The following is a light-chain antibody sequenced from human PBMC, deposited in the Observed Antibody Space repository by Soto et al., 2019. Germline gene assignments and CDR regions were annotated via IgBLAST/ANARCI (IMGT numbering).Light chain of an antibody. CDR3: QQYGRSPRT. J-gene: IGKJ1*01. Sequence: EIVLTQSPGTLSLSPGERATLSCRASQSVSSSYLAWYQQKPGQAPRLLIYGASSRATGTPDRFSGSGSGTDFTLTISRLEPEDFVVYYCQQYGRSPRTFGQGTKV. V-gene: IGKV3-20*01. CDR2: GAS. CDR1: QSVSSSY.